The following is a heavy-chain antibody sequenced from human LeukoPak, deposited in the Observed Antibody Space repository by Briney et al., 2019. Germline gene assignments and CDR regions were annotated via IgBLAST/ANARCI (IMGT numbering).Heavy chain of an antibody. CDR1: XXXFSXXA. CDR3: AKGAPQLVLPLDY. Sequence: GSLRLSCAAXXXXFSXXAMSWXHXAPGKXLESXSAFSGSGGSTYYADSVKGRFTISRGNSKNTLYLQMNSLRAEDTAVYYCAKGAPQLVLPLDYWGQGTLVTVSS. CDR2: FSGSGGST. J-gene: IGHJ4*02. V-gene: IGHV3-23*01. D-gene: IGHD2-2*01.